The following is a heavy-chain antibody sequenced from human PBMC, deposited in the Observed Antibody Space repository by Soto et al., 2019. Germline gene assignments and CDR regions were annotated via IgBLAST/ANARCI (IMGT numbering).Heavy chain of an antibody. Sequence: QVQLVQSGAEVQKPGSSVKVSCKASGGTFSSYAISWVRQAPGQGLEWMGGIIPIFGTANYAQKFQGRVTITGYESTSTGYMEQSSLRSEDTAVYYCAREAPTIDHQLRYWGQGTLVTVSS. CDR2: IIPIFGTA. J-gene: IGHJ4*02. CDR3: AREAPTIDHQLRY. V-gene: IGHV1-69*12. D-gene: IGHD5-12*01. CDR1: GGTFSSYA.